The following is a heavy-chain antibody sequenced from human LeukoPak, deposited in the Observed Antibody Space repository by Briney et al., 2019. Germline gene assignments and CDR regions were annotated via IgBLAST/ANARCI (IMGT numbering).Heavy chain of an antibody. CDR1: GFTFSSYW. V-gene: IGHV3-7*02. CDR2: IKQDGSAK. D-gene: IGHD6-19*01. J-gene: IGHJ4*02. CDR3: ASGWYSDY. Sequence: GGSLRLSCVASGFTFSSYWMSWVRQAPGKGPQWVANIKQDGSAKYYVDSVKGRFTISRDNAKNSLYLQMNSLRAEDTAVYYCASGWYSDYWGQGTLVTVSS.